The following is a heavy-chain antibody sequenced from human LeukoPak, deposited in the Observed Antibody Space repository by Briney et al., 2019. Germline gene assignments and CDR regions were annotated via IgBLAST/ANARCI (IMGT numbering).Heavy chain of an antibody. CDR1: GFTFSSYG. J-gene: IGHJ3*02. D-gene: IGHD3-10*01. CDR3: ANAQYGSGRDAFDI. V-gene: IGHV3-30*18. Sequence: GRSLRLSWAASGFTFSSYGMHWVRQAPGKGLEWVAVISYDGSNKYYADSVKGRFTISRDNSKNTLYLQMNSLRAEDTAVYYCANAQYGSGRDAFDIWGQGTTVTVSS. CDR2: ISYDGSNK.